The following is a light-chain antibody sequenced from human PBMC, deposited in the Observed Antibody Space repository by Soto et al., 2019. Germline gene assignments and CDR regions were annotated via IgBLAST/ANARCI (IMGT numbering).Light chain of an antibody. J-gene: IGKJ4*01. CDR2: DAS. Sequence: DIQMTQSPSTLSESVGDRVTITCRAGQSLSNWLAWYQQKPGKAPKLLIYDASSLESGVPSRFSGSGSGTEFTLTISSLQPDDFAIYNCQQYNTYSRALTFGGGTKVEVK. CDR1: QSLSNW. V-gene: IGKV1-5*01. CDR3: QQYNTYSRALT.